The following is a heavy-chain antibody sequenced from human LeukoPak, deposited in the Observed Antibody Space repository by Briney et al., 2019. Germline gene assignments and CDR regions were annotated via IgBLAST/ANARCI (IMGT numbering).Heavy chain of an antibody. CDR3: AGLAVAGTY. CDR1: GFTVSSNY. V-gene: IGHV3-30-3*01. Sequence: GGSLRLSCAASGFTVSSNYMSWVRQAPGKGLEWVALISYDGSYKEYADSVKGRFTISRDNSKNTLYLQMNSLRAEDTAVYYCAGLAVAGTYWGQGTLVTVSS. J-gene: IGHJ4*02. CDR2: ISYDGSYK. D-gene: IGHD6-19*01.